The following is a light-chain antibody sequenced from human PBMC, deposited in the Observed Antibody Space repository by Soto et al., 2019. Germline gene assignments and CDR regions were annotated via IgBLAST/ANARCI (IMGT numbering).Light chain of an antibody. Sequence: DIQMTQSPASLSASVTDRVTITCRASQDIGTDLGWYQQKPGEAPERLIYEASVLQSGVPSRFSGSGSGTEFTLTISSLQPDDFATYHCQQHNGYSERMFGQGTKVDIK. V-gene: IGKV1-17*01. CDR1: QDIGTD. CDR2: EAS. CDR3: QQHNGYSERM. J-gene: IGKJ1*01.